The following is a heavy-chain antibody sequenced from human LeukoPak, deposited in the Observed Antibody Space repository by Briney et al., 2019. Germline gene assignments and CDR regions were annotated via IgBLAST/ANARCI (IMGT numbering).Heavy chain of an antibody. V-gene: IGHV3-7*03. CDR1: GFTFSSYW. D-gene: IGHD4-23*01. CDR2: IKQDGSEK. CDR3: AKDKATVVTRSPEY. J-gene: IGHJ4*02. Sequence: GGSLRLSCAASGFTFSSYWMSWVRQAPGKGLEWVANIKQDGSEKYYVDSVKGRFTISRDNSKNTLYLQMNSLRAEDTAVYYCAKDKATVVTRSPEYWGQGTLVTVSS.